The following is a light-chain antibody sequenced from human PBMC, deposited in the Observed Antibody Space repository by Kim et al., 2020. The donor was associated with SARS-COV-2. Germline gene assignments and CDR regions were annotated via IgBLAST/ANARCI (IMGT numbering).Light chain of an antibody. CDR2: SGS. Sequence: VLTQSPGTLSLSPGETATLSCRVSQSGCGNCLAWYQQKPGQAPRLLIYSGSSRATGVPERFSGSGSGTEFILSISRLEPEDFAMYYCQQYGTAPPFTFGQGTKLEI. V-gene: IGKV3-20*01. CDR1: QSGCGNC. CDR3: QQYGTAPPFT. J-gene: IGKJ2*01.